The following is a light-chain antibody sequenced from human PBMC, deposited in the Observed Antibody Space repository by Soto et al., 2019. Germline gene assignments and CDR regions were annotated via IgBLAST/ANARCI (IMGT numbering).Light chain of an antibody. V-gene: IGKV1-12*01. CDR3: HQANYFPLT. Sequence: DIQMTQSPSSVSASVGDRVTITCRASQGISTYLAWFQQKPGKAPKLLIYAASSLQSGVPSRFSGSGSGTDFKLTISSLQPEDFATYYCHQANYFPLTFGGGTKVEIK. CDR2: AAS. CDR1: QGISTY. J-gene: IGKJ4*01.